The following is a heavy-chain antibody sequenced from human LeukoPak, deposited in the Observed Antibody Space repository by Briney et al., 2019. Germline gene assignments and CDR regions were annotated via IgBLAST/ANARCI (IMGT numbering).Heavy chain of an antibody. D-gene: IGHD3-16*01. CDR2: ISSSGSTM. J-gene: IGHJ5*02. CDR1: GFTVSSNY. Sequence: GGSLRLSCAASGFTVSSNYMSWIRQAPGKGLEWVSYISSSGSTMYYADSVKGRFTISRDNAKNSLYLQMNSLRAEDTAVYYCARPEGELPYYNWFDPWGQGTLVTVSS. CDR3: ARPEGELPYYNWFDP. V-gene: IGHV3-11*01.